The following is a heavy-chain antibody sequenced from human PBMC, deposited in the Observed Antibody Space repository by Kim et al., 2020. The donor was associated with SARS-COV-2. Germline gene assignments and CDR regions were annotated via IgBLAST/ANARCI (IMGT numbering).Heavy chain of an antibody. V-gene: IGHV4-59*12. J-gene: IGHJ4*02. CDR2: IYYSGST. CDR3: SRSDGRWLQSGVDC. D-gene: IGHD5-12*01. CDR1: GGSISSYY. Sequence: SETLSLTCTVSGGSISSYYLSWIRQPPGKGMEWIGCIYYSGSTNYNPSVKSRVTISVYTSKNQFSLKLSPVTAADTAVSYWSRSDGRWLQSGVDCWGQGT.